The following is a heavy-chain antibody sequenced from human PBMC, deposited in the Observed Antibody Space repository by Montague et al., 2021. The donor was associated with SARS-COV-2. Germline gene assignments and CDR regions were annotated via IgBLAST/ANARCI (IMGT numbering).Heavy chain of an antibody. D-gene: IGHD5-18*01. CDR3: ANLYSYGF. J-gene: IGHJ4*02. Sequence: SLRLSCAASGFTFSSYSMNWVHQAPGKGLEWVSSISTSSSYICYADSVKGRFTISRDNAKNSLYLQMNSLRAEDTAVYYCANLYSYGFWGPGTLVTVSS. CDR1: GFTFSSYS. V-gene: IGHV3-21*01. CDR2: ISTSSSYI.